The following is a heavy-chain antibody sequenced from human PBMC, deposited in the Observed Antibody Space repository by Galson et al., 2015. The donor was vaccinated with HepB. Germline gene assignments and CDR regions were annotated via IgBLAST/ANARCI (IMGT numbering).Heavy chain of an antibody. CDR3: STIVVPAAINGYDSRNHHT. CDR1: GFTFSSYA. V-gene: IGHV3-23*01. J-gene: IGHJ4*02. Sequence: SLRLSCAASGFTFSSYAMSWVRQAPGKGLEWVSAISGSGGSTYYADSVKGRFTISRDNSKNTLYLQMNSLRAEDTAVYYCSTIVVPAAINGYDSRNHHTGGQGTLSPSPQ. CDR2: ISGSGGST. D-gene: IGHD2-2*02.